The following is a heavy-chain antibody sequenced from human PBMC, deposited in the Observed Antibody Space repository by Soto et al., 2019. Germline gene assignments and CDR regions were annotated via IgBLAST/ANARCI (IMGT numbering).Heavy chain of an antibody. Sequence: QVQLMQSGAEVTKPGSSVKVSCKASGGPFNTFGISWVRQAAGQGLEWMGGIIPKYGTTNYARRFQGRVTITADESTTTAYLELSSLRHDDTAIYYCARTRQRRPVFYVDYSGQGTPISVTS. CDR3: ARTRQRRPVFYVDY. V-gene: IGHV1-69*01. D-gene: IGHD2-2*01. J-gene: IGHJ4*02. CDR1: GGPFNTFG. CDR2: IIPKYGTT.